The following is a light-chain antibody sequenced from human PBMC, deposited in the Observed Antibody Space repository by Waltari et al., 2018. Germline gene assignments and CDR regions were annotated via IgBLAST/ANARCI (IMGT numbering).Light chain of an antibody. Sequence: SCELTQPPSVSVSPGQTARITCSADALPKQYPHWYQQKQGLAPVLVFYKDSERPSGIPERFSGSSSGNTVSLTISGVQAEEGADYYCQSADSNGTYVVFGGGTKLTVL. CDR3: QSADSNGTYVV. V-gene: IGLV3-25*02. CDR1: ALPKQY. CDR2: KDS. J-gene: IGLJ2*01.